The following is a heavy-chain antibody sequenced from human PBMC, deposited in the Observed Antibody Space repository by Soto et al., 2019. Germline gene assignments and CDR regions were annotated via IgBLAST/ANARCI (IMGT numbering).Heavy chain of an antibody. CDR2: INAGNGNT. CDR3: ARGPNPYYCDY. J-gene: IGHJ4*02. CDR1: GYTFTSYA. V-gene: IGHV1-3*01. Sequence: GASVKVSCKASGYTFTSYAMHWVRQAPGQRLEWMGWINAGNGNTKYSQKFQGRVTITRDTSASTAYMELSSLRPEDTAVYYCARGPNPYYCDYWGQGTLVTVSS.